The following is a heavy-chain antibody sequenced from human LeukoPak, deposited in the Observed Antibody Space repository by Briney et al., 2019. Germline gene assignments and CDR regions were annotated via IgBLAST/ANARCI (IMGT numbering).Heavy chain of an antibody. J-gene: IGHJ4*02. CDR3: AKDRPPRSGYCSSTSRPEY. CDR1: GFTFSSYA. V-gene: IGHV3-23*01. D-gene: IGHD2-2*03. Sequence: GGSLRLSCAASGFTFSSYAMRWVRQAPGKGLEWVSAISGSGGSTYYADSVKGRFTISRDNSKNTLYLQMNSLRAEDTAVYYCAKDRPPRSGYCSSTSRPEYWGQGTLVTVSS. CDR2: ISGSGGST.